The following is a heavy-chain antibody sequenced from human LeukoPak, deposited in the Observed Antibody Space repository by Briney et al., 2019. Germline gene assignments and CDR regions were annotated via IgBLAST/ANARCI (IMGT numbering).Heavy chain of an antibody. J-gene: IGHJ4*02. Sequence: PGRSLRLSCTASGFSFGDYAMTWVRQAPGKGLEWLGFIRSKADGGTTEYAASVEGRFTISRDDSKRIVYLQMNSLKTEDTAVYYCSKYCSSGWCRQNDYWGQGTLVTVSS. CDR1: GFSFGDYA. CDR2: IRSKADGGTT. V-gene: IGHV3-49*04. D-gene: IGHD2-15*01. CDR3: SKYCSSGWCRQNDY.